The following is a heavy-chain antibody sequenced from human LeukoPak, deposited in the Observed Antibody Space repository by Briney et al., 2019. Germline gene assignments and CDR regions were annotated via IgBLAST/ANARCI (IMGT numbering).Heavy chain of an antibody. D-gene: IGHD6-13*01. V-gene: IGHV3-7*01. CDR2: IKQDGSEK. CDR3: ARAGYSSSWLFG. J-gene: IGHJ4*02. CDR1: GFTFSSSW. Sequence: PGGSLRLSCAASGFTFSSSWMSWVRQAPGKGLEWVANIKQDGSEKYYVDSVKGRFTISRDNAKNSLFLQMDSLRAEDTAVYFCARAGYSSSWLFGWGQGTRVTVSS.